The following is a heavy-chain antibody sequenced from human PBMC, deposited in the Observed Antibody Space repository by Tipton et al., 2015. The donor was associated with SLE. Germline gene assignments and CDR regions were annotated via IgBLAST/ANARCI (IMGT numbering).Heavy chain of an antibody. Sequence: SLRLSCAVSGFTFTKYWMTWVRQAPGKGPEWVASIKKDGSEKYYVDSVKGRFTISRDNAKNSLYLQANSLRIEDTAVYYCARGHYGMDVWGRGTTVTVSS. CDR2: IKKDGSEK. V-gene: IGHV3-7*01. CDR3: ARGHYGMDV. J-gene: IGHJ6*02. CDR1: GFTFTKYW.